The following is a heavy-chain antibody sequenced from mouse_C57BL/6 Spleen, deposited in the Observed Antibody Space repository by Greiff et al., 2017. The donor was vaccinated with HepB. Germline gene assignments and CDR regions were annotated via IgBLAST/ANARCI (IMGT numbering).Heavy chain of an antibody. D-gene: IGHD2-5*01. J-gene: IGHJ4*01. CDR2: INPGSGGT. CDR3: ARTYYSNHYAMDY. V-gene: IGHV1-54*01. CDR1: GYAFTNYL. Sequence: QVQLKESGAELVRPGTSVKVSCKASGYAFTNYLIEWVKQRPGQGLEWIGVINPGSGGTNYNEKFKGKATLTADKSSSTAYMQLSSLTSEDSAVYFCARTYYSNHYAMDYWGQGTSVTVSS.